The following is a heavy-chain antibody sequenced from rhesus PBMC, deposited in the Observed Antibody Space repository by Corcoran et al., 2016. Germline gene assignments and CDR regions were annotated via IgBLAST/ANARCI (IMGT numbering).Heavy chain of an antibody. CDR1: GFSLTTSGMG. CDR2: IYWDDDK. V-gene: IGHV2-174*01. CDR3: ARGGYFDY. J-gene: IGHJ4*01. Sequence: QVTLKESGPALVKPTQTLTLTCTFSGFSLTTSGMGVGWIRQPPGRALEWLALIYWDDDKRYSTSLKSRLTISKDTSKSQVVLTMANMDPVDTATYYCARGGYFDYWGQGVLVTVSS.